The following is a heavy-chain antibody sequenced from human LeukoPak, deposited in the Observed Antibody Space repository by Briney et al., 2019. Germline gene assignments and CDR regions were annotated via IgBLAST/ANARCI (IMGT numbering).Heavy chain of an antibody. CDR1: VFTFSSNA. CDR2: ISYSGGST. CDR3: ARHIAARTPYYFDY. J-gene: IGHJ4*02. V-gene: IGHV3-23*01. D-gene: IGHD6-6*01. Sequence: GLSLRLSCAASVFTFSSNAMSWLRQAPGKGLEGVAGISYSGGSTYYADSVKGRFTISSDNSKNTLYLQMNSLRAEDTAVYYCARHIAARTPYYFDYWGQGTLVTVSS.